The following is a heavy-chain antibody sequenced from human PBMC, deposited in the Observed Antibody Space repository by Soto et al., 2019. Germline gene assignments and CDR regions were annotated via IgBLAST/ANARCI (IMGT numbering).Heavy chain of an antibody. J-gene: IGHJ5*02. D-gene: IGHD3-22*01. CDR1: GYKFTSSW. CDR3: ARKDKSGYFNWFDP. CDR2: IFPSDSDT. V-gene: IGHV5-51*01. Sequence: GESLKISCRTSGYKFTSSWIAWVRQMPGKGLEWMGIIFPSDSDTRYSPSFQGQVTISADRSTSTVFLQWASLKASDTAVYFCARKDKSGYFNWFDPRGQGTLVTVSS.